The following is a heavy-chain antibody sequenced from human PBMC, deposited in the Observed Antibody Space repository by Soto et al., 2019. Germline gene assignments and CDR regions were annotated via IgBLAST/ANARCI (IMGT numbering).Heavy chain of an antibody. Sequence: KTSETLSLTCTVSGGSVSSGSYYWTWIRQPPGKGLEWIGYIYYSGSTNYNPSLKSRVTISLDTSNNQFSLRLSSVTAADTAVYYCARDRITLANDAFDIWGQGTMVTVS. CDR2: IYYSGST. CDR3: ARDRITLANDAFDI. D-gene: IGHD3-10*01. V-gene: IGHV4-61*01. J-gene: IGHJ3*02. CDR1: GGSVSSGSYY.